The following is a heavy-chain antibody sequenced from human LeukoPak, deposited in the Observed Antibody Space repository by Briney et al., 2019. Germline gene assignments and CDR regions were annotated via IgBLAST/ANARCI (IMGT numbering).Heavy chain of an antibody. Sequence: PSETLSLTCAVYGGSSSGYYWSWIRQPPGKGLEWIGEINHSGSTNYNPSLKSRVTISVDTSKNQFSLKLSSVTAADTAVYYCARGGVRSGRAIDYWGQGTLVTVSS. V-gene: IGHV4-34*01. CDR3: ARGGVRSGRAIDY. J-gene: IGHJ4*02. D-gene: IGHD3-16*01. CDR2: INHSGST. CDR1: GGSSSGYY.